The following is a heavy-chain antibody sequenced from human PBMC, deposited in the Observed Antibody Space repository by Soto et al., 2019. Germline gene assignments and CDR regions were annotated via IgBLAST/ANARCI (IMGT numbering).Heavy chain of an antibody. D-gene: IGHD6-19*01. CDR1: GYTLTELS. V-gene: IGHV1-24*01. CDR2: FDPEDGET. Sequence: ASVKVSCKVSGYTLTELSMHWVRQAPGKGLEWMGGFDPEDGETIYAQKFQGRVTMTEDTSTDTAYMELSSLRSEDTAVYYCATDNPLYSSGWYWGQGTLVTVSS. CDR3: ATDNPLYSSGWY. J-gene: IGHJ4*02.